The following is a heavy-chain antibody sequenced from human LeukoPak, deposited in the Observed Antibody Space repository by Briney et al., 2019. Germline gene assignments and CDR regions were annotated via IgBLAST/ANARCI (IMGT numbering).Heavy chain of an antibody. Sequence: PGGSLRLSCAASGFTFSSYRMTWVRQAPGKGLEWVANIKQDGSEKSYVDSVKGRFTISRDNAKNSVYLQMNSLRAEDTAVYYCARPIGKGRDYWGQGTLVTVSS. D-gene: IGHD1-26*01. CDR1: GFTFSSYR. J-gene: IGHJ4*02. CDR2: IKQDGSEK. V-gene: IGHV3-7*01. CDR3: ARPIGKGRDY.